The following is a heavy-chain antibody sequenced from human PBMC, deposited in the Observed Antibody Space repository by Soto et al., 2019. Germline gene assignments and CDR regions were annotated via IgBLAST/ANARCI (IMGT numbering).Heavy chain of an antibody. Sequence: GGSLRLSCAASGFTFSNYGIHWVRQAPGKGLEWVAVIWYDGSKRFYSDSVKGRFTISRDDSKRTLYLQMDSLRAEDTAVYYCVRDPFPVATALGGYFDYWGQGALVTVSS. V-gene: IGHV3-33*01. CDR3: VRDPFPVATALGGYFDY. CDR2: IWYDGSKR. CDR1: GFTFSNYG. D-gene: IGHD2-21*02. J-gene: IGHJ4*02.